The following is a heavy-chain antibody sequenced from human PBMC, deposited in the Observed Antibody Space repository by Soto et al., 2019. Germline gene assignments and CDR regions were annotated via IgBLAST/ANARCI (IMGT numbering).Heavy chain of an antibody. V-gene: IGHV4-31*03. D-gene: IGHD3-16*01. CDR1: GGSISSGGYY. Sequence: ASETLSLTCTVSGGSISSGGYYWSWIRQHPGKGLEWIGYIYYSGSTYYNPSLKSRVTISVDTSKNQFSLKLSSVTAADTAVYYCARDPLGGNPYFDYWGQGTLVTVSS. CDR2: IYYSGST. J-gene: IGHJ4*02. CDR3: ARDPLGGNPYFDY.